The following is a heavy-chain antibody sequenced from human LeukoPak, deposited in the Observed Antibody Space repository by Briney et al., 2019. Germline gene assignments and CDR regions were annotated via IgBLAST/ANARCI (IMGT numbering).Heavy chain of an antibody. CDR2: ISGSGGST. D-gene: IGHD1-26*01. CDR1: GFTFSSYA. CDR3: SKDVVVVGATGAFDI. J-gene: IGHJ3*02. V-gene: IGHV3-23*01. Sequence: PGGSLRLSCAASGFTFSSYAMSWVRQAPGKGLEWVSAISGSGGSTYYADSVKGRFTISRDNSKNTLYLQMNSLRAEDTAVYYCSKDVVVVGATGAFDIWGQGTMVTVSS.